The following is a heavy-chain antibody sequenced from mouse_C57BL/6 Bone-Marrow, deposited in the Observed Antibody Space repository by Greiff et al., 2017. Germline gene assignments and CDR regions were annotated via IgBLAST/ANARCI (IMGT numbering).Heavy chain of an antibody. J-gene: IGHJ4*01. CDR2: IDPSDSYT. D-gene: IGHD3-2*02. V-gene: IGHV1-50*01. CDR1: GYTFTSYW. Sequence: VQLQQPGAELVKPGASVKLSCKASGYTFTSYWMQWVKQRPGQGLEWIGEIDPSDSYTNYNQKLKGKATLTVDTSSSTAYMQLSSLTSEDSAVYYCARMRQLRYYYAMDYWGQGTSVTVSS. CDR3: ARMRQLRYYYAMDY.